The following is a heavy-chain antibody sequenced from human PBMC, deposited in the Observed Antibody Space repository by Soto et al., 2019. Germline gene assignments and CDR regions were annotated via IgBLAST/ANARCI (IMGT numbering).Heavy chain of an antibody. CDR3: VTPPPYYYDSSDHDAFDI. J-gene: IGHJ3*02. Sequence: GGSLRLSCSASGFTFSSYAMHWVRQAPGKGLECVSAISSNGGSTYYADSVKGRFTISRDNSKNTLYLQMSSLRAEDTAVYYCVTPPPYYYDSSDHDAFDIWGQGTMVTVSS. CDR2: ISSNGGST. V-gene: IGHV3-64D*08. CDR1: GFTFSSYA. D-gene: IGHD3-22*01.